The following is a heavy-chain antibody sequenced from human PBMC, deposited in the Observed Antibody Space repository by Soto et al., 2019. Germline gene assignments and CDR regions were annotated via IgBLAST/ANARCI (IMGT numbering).Heavy chain of an antibody. CDR1: GFTFSSYW. V-gene: IGHV3-74*01. CDR2: INSDGSST. J-gene: IGHJ4*02. D-gene: IGHD2-2*01. CDR3: AGDPPYCSSTICLDC. Sequence: EVQLVESGGGLVQPGGSLRLSCVASGFTFSSYWMHWVRQAPGKGLVWVSRINSDGSSTSYADSVKGRFTISRDNAKNTVCLQMNSLGVEDTAVYYCAGDPPYCSSTICLDCWGQGTLVTVSS.